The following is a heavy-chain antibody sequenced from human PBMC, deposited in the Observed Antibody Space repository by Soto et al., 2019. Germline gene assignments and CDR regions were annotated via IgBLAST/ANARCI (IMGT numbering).Heavy chain of an antibody. CDR2: INPNSGGT. CDR1: GYTFTGYY. J-gene: IGHJ5*02. D-gene: IGHD1-1*01. V-gene: IGHV1-2*02. Sequence: SVKVSCKASGYTFTGYYMHWVRQAPGQGLEWMGWINPNSGGTNYAQKFQGRVTMTRDTSISTAYMELSRLRSDDTAVYYCARSPKLEPRFDPWGQGTLVTVSS. CDR3: ARSPKLEPRFDP.